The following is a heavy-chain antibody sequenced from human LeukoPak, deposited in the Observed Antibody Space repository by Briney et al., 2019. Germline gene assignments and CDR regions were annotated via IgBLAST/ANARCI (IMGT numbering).Heavy chain of an antibody. CDR1: GYSISNGYY. CDR3: ARGGSTVTLDY. D-gene: IGHD4-17*01. J-gene: IGHJ4*02. CDR2: RYHTGNT. V-gene: IGHV4-38-2*01. Sequence: SETLSLTCAVSGYSISNGYYWGWIRQPPGKGLEWIGSRYHTGNTYYNPSLKSRLTISLDTSKNQFSLKLSPVTAADTAIYYCARGGSTVTLDYWGQGTLVTVPS.